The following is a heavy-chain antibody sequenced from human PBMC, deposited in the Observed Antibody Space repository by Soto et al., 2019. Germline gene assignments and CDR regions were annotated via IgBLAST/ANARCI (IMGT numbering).Heavy chain of an antibody. Sequence: QVQLQESGPGLVKPSETLSLTCTVSGDSISNFYWSWIRQPAGKGLASLARVSARGRTTSNPSLQSRVAMSLDTSKNQFSLRLTSLSAADTAVYFCARGMGRYFDLWGRGTLVTVFS. V-gene: IGHV4-4*07. D-gene: IGHD2-8*01. CDR3: ARGMGRYFDL. CDR2: VSARGRT. J-gene: IGHJ2*01. CDR1: GDSISNFY.